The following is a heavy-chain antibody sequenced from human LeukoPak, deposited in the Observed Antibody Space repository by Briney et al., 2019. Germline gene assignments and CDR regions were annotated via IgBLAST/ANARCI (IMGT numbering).Heavy chain of an antibody. J-gene: IGHJ3*02. CDR3: AKASHTTGWNADDS. Sequence: PGGSLRLSCAASGFTFTNYGMSWVRQPPGKGLEWVSSITATAGSTYYADSVEGRFTVTRDNSRNTLYLQMNSLRPEDTAIYYCAKASHTTGWNADDSWGQGTMVTVSS. CDR1: GFTFTNYG. CDR2: ITATAGST. D-gene: IGHD6-19*01. V-gene: IGHV3-23*01.